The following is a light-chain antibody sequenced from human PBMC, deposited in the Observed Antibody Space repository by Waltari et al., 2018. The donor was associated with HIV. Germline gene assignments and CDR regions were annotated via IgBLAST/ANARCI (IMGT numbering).Light chain of an antibody. V-gene: IGKV1-5*03. J-gene: IGKJ2*01. Sequence: DVQMTQSPSNLSASVGDTVVITCRASQNIDNWLACYLQQPGRAPKLLLSRASILESGVSSRFTGSGSGTEFTLTIRSLQPDDVGTYYCQQYSTHYGFGQGT. CDR3: QQYSTHYG. CDR2: RAS. CDR1: QNIDNW.